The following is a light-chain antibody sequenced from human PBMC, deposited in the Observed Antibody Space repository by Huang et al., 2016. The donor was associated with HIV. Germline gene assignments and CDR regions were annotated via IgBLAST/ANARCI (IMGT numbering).Light chain of an antibody. CDR1: QDSNSA. Sequence: AIQLTQSPPSLSASAGDRVTITCRASQDSNSALAWYQQKPGKAPKLLIYDASNLKSVVPSRFSGSGSGTDFTLSISSLQPEDFATYYCQQFNGFSLTFGGGTRVEIK. V-gene: IGKV1-13*02. J-gene: IGKJ4*01. CDR2: DAS. CDR3: QQFNGFSLT.